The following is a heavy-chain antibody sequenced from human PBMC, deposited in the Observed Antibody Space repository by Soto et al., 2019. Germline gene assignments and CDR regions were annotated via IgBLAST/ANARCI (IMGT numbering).Heavy chain of an antibody. CDR3: ADKGGRGAGMDV. V-gene: IGHV2-5*02. Sequence: QITLKESGPTLVKPTQTLTLTCTFSGFSVSTSGVGVAWIRQPPGKALEWLALIYWDDDKRYSPFLQSRVTITKDTSKNQVVLTMTNMDPVDTATDCCADKGGRGAGMDVWGQGTTVTVSS. J-gene: IGHJ6*02. CDR1: GFSVSTSGVG. D-gene: IGHD2-15*01. CDR2: IYWDDDK.